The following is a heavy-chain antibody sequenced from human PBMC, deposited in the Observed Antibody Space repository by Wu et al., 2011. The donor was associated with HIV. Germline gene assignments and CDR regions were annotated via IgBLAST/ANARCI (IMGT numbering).Heavy chain of an antibody. D-gene: IGHD3-9*01. Sequence: QVQLVQSGAEVKKPGASVKVSCRASGYIFTGYYIHWMRQAPGQGPEWMGYINPNSGGTGYAQKFQGRVTMTRDTSISTAYMELSRLMSDDTAVYYCARDVLRYFDWFLGVEYYFEYWGQGTLVTVSS. V-gene: IGHV1-2*02. CDR3: ARDVLRYFDWFLGVEYYFEY. CDR2: INPNSGGT. CDR1: GYIFTGYY. J-gene: IGHJ4*02.